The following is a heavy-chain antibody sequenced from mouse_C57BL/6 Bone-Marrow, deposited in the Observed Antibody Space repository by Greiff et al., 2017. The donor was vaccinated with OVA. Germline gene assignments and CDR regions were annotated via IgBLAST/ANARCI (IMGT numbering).Heavy chain of an antibody. CDR1: GYAFSSSW. D-gene: IGHD1-1*01. J-gene: IGHJ4*01. CDR3: ARSYYYGSSYPYAMDY. V-gene: IGHV1-81*01. Sequence: VQLQQSGPELVKPGASVKISCKASGYAFSSSWMNWVKQRTGQGLEWIGEIYPRSGNTYYNEKFKGKATLTADKSSSTAYMELRSLTSEDSAVYFCARSYYYGSSYPYAMDYWGQGTSVTVSS. CDR2: IYPRSGNT.